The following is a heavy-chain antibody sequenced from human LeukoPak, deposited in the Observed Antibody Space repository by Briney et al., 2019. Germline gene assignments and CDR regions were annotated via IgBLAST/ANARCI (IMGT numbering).Heavy chain of an antibody. J-gene: IGHJ5*02. Sequence: GGSLRLSCAASGFTFNSYSMNWVRQAPGKGLEWVSSISSSSSYIYYADSVKGRFTISRDNSKNTLYLQMNSLRAEDTAVYYCARGRVWFGELLSWGQGTLVTVSS. CDR2: ISSSSSYI. V-gene: IGHV3-21*04. CDR1: GFTFNSYS. D-gene: IGHD3-10*01. CDR3: ARGRVWFGELLS.